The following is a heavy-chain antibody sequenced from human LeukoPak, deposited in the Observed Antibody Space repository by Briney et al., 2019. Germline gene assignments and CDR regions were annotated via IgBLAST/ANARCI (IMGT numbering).Heavy chain of an antibody. V-gene: IGHV3-7*01. CDR2: IKQDGSEK. CDR3: ASGGYYTGYFDF. D-gene: IGHD3-22*01. Sequence: GGSLRLSCAASGFTFSYYWMSWVRQAPGKGLEWVATIKQDGSEKYYVDSVMGRFTISRDNAKNSLYLQMNSLRVEDTAVYYCASGGYYTGYFDFWGQGNLVTVSS. J-gene: IGHJ4*02. CDR1: GFTFSYYW.